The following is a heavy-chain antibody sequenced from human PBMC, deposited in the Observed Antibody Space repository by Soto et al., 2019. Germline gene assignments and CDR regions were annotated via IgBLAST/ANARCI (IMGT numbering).Heavy chain of an antibody. CDR2: IYPGDSDT. Sequence: ESLKISCKGSGYSFTSYWIGWVRQMPGKGLEWMGIIYPGDSDTRYSPSFQGQVTISADKSISTAYLQWSSLKASDTAMYYCARGGRRYFDWFPRGDYGMDVWGQGTTVTVSS. CDR3: ARGGRRYFDWFPRGDYGMDV. D-gene: IGHD3-9*01. J-gene: IGHJ6*02. CDR1: GYSFTSYW. V-gene: IGHV5-51*01.